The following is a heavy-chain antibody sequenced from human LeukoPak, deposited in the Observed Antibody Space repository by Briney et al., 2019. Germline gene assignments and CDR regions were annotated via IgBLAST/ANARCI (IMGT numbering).Heavy chain of an antibody. Sequence: SETLSLTCIVSRGSLRRYNGSSISQPAGKGLEWLGRIDSSGTTNYSPSLKSRVTISVDTYKSQFSLMMNSVSAADTALYFFARVGSWGLRDYFDYWGQGMLVTVSS. J-gene: IGHJ4*02. V-gene: IGHV4-4*07. CDR2: IDSSGTT. D-gene: IGHD3-16*01. CDR1: RGSLRRYN. CDR3: ARVGSWGLRDYFDY.